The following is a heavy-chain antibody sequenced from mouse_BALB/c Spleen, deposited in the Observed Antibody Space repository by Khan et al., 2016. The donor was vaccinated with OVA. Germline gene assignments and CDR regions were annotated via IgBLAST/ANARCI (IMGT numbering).Heavy chain of an antibody. Sequence: QVQLQQSGAELAKPGASVKMSCKASGYTFTTYWLHWVKQRPGQGLEWIGYINPTSGYTDYNEKFKDKATLSADKSSSTAYMRLSSLTSEDSAVYYCTRDRIDYWGQGTTRTVSS. CDR1: GYTFTTYW. CDR3: TRDRIDY. CDR2: INPTSGYT. J-gene: IGHJ2*01. V-gene: IGHV1-7*01.